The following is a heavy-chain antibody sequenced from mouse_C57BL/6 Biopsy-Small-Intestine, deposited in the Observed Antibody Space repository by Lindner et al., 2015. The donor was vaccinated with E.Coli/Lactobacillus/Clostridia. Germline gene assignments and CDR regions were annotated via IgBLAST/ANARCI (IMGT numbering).Heavy chain of an antibody. CDR2: IYPADGDT. CDR1: GYAFSNSW. J-gene: IGHJ2*01. V-gene: IGHV1-82*01. Sequence: VQLQESGPELVKPGASVKISCKASGYAFSNSWMNWVKQRPGKGLEWIGRIYPADGDTNYNGRFRDKATLTADKSSSTAYMQLISLTSEDSAVYFCTRSTLGREDYWGQGTTLTASS. D-gene: IGHD4-1*01. CDR3: TRSTLGREDY.